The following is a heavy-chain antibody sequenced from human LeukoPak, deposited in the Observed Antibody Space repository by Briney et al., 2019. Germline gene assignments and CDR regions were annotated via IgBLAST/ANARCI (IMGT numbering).Heavy chain of an antibody. CDR1: GFTFSSYA. V-gene: IGHV3-30*04. Sequence: PGRSLRLSCAASGFTFSSYAMHWVRQAPGKGLEWVAVISYDGSNKYYADSVKGRFTISRDNSKNTLYLQMSSLRAEGTAVYYCAREGSIAVAGTFDYWGQGTLVTVSS. CDR2: ISYDGSNK. CDR3: AREGSIAVAGTFDY. D-gene: IGHD6-19*01. J-gene: IGHJ4*02.